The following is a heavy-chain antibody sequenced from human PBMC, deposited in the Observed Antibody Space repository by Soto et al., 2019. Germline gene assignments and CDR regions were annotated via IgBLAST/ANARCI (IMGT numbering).Heavy chain of an antibody. Sequence: GESLKISCKTSGYSFLNYWIGWVRQMPGKGLEWMGIIYPGDSDARYSPSFQGQVTISADKSISTVYLQWSSLKASDTAMYYCARHIVDTSMTASFNYWGQGTQVTVST. D-gene: IGHD5-18*01. CDR2: IYPGDSDA. CDR1: GYSFLNYW. CDR3: ARHIVDTSMTASFNY. V-gene: IGHV5-51*01. J-gene: IGHJ4*02.